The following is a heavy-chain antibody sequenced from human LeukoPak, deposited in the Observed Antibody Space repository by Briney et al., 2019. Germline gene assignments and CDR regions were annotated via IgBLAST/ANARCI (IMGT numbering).Heavy chain of an antibody. CDR1: LFTFSSYA. D-gene: IGHD6-19*01. Sequence: GGSLRLSPADSLFTFSSYAIRRVPQAPGKGLEWVSAISGRGGSRYYADSLKGRVTISRDNSKNTLYLRKQSPRDENTHVYYFAKGPPSGWYYFDYWGQRTLVTVSS. CDR3: AKGPPSGWYYFDY. J-gene: IGHJ4*02. V-gene: IGHV3-23*01. CDR2: ISGRGGSR.